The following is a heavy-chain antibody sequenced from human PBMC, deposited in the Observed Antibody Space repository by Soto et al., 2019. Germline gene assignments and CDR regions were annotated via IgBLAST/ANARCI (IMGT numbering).Heavy chain of an antibody. Sequence: QVQLVQSGAEVQKPGSSVKVSCKASGGTFSSYAISWVRQAPGQGLEWMGGIIPIFGTANYAQKFQGRVTIPAPESTSPPYMELSSLRSEDPAVYYFASRGSQSGRFHYWGQGTLVTVSS. D-gene: IGHD1-26*01. J-gene: IGHJ4*02. CDR3: ASRGSQSGRFHY. CDR1: GGTFSSYA. V-gene: IGHV1-69*12. CDR2: IIPIFGTA.